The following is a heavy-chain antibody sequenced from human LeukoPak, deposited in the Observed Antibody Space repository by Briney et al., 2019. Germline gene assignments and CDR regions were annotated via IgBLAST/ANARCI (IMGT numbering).Heavy chain of an antibody. CDR2: INHSGST. D-gene: IGHD2-2*01. CDR1: GGSFSGYY. CDR3: VRVVVPAAGFDP. V-gene: IGHV4-34*01. Sequence: SETLSLTCAVYGGSFSGYYWSWLRQPPGKGLEWIGEINHSGSTNYNLSLKSRVTISVDTSKNQFSLKLSSVTAADTAVYYCVRVVVPAAGFDPWGQGTLVTVSS. J-gene: IGHJ5*02.